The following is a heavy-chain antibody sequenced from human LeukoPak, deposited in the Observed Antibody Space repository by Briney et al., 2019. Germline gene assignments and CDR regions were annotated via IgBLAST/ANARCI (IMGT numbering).Heavy chain of an antibody. Sequence: GGSLRLSCAASGFTLSSYAMSWVRQTPGKGLEWVSGTNWDGGRTGYADSVKGRFTISRDNAKNSLYLQMNSLRVEDTAMYYCARDGLRRPPTPYCGGDCPLDYWGQGTLVSVSS. CDR3: ARDGLRRPPTPYCGGDCPLDY. CDR2: TNWDGGRT. J-gene: IGHJ4*02. V-gene: IGHV3-20*04. CDR1: GFTLSSYA. D-gene: IGHD2-21*02.